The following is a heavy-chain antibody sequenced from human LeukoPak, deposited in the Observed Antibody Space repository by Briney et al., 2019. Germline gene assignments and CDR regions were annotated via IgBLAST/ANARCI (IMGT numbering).Heavy chain of an antibody. J-gene: IGHJ5*02. CDR3: ARSHCSSTSCYGLYRRGRWFDP. CDR1: GGSFSGYY. CDR2: INHSGST. D-gene: IGHD2-2*01. Sequence: PSETLSLTCAVYGGSFSGYYWSWIRQPPGKGLEWIGEINHSGSTNYNPSLKSRVTISVDTSKNQFSLKLSSVTAADTAVYYCARSHCSSTSCYGLYRRGRWFDPWGQGTLVTVSS. V-gene: IGHV4-34*01.